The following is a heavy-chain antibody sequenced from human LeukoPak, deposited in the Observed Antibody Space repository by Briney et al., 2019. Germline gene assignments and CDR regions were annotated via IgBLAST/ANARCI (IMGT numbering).Heavy chain of an antibody. CDR3: TKDPLDY. CDR1: GFTLSAYM. V-gene: IGHV3-23*01. J-gene: IGHJ4*02. Sequence: GGSLRLSCVASGFTLSAYMMSWVRQAPGKGLEWVSGISGGAGGAFYSGSVRGRFTISRDSPKNTLYLQMNSLRVEDTAVYYCTKDPLDYWGQGTLVTVSS. CDR2: ISGGAGGA.